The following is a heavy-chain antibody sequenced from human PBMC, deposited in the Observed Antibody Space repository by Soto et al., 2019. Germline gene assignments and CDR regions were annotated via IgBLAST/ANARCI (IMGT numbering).Heavy chain of an antibody. CDR1: GGSIRSGGY. CDR3: ARIYFDGGGD. Sequence: QVQLLESGPGLVKPSQTLSLTCTVSGGSIRSGGYWTWIRQHPGKGLEWIGYIYYGGATSYSPSLRSRVNVSLDTSKNHFALRWSSVTAADTAVYYCARIYFDGGGDWGQGTLVTVSS. V-gene: IGHV4-31*03. D-gene: IGHD3-22*01. CDR2: IYYGGAT. J-gene: IGHJ4*02.